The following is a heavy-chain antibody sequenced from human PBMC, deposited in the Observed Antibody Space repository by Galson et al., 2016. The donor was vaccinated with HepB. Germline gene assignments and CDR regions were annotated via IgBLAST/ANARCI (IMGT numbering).Heavy chain of an antibody. Sequence: SLRLSCAASGFTVSNKYMSWVRQAPRKGLEWLSVIYSGGSTYYADSVKGRFTISRVNSKNTVYLQMNNLRVEDTAVYYCAVEAGIAVAGPEFHYYYGMDVWGQGTTVTVSS. V-gene: IGHV3-53*01. CDR3: AVEAGIAVAGPEFHYYYGMDV. D-gene: IGHD6-19*01. CDR1: GFTVSNKY. J-gene: IGHJ6*02. CDR2: IYSGGST.